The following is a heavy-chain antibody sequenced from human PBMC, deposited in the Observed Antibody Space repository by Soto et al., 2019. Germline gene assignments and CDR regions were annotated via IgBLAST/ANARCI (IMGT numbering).Heavy chain of an antibody. D-gene: IGHD2-2*01. CDR1: GFTFSDYY. J-gene: IGHJ5*02. Sequence: PGGSLRLSCAASGFTFSDYYMSWIRQAPGKGLEWVSYISSSGSTIYYADSVKGRFTISRDNAKNSLYLQMNSLRAEDTAVYYCARDTVVVPAARGPYWFDPWGQGPLVTVSS. V-gene: IGHV3-11*01. CDR3: ARDTVVVPAARGPYWFDP. CDR2: ISSSGSTI.